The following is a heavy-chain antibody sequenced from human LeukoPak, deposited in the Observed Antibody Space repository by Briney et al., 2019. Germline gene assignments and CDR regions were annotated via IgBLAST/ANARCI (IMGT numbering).Heavy chain of an antibody. V-gene: IGHV1-18*01. D-gene: IGHD2-15*01. CDR2: ISAYNGNT. CDR3: ATDIVVVVAAMGTGILPFVTDY. J-gene: IGHJ4*02. CDR1: GYTFTSYG. Sequence: GASVKVSCKASGYTFTSYGISWVRQAPGQGLEWMGRISAYNGNTNYAQKLQGRVTMTTDTSTSTAYMELRSLRSDDTAVYYCATDIVVVVAAMGTGILPFVTDYWGQGTLVTVPS.